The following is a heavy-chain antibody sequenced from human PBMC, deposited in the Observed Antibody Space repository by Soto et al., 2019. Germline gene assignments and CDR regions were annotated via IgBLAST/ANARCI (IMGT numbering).Heavy chain of an antibody. CDR2: IIPIVGTA. D-gene: IGHD5-18*01. CDR3: ATGGLKRGHSYGPRYYYYGMNV. CDR1: GGTFSSYA. V-gene: IGHV1-69*01. J-gene: IGHJ6*02. Sequence: QVQLVQSGAEVKKPGSSVNVSCKASGGTFSSYAISWVRQAPGPGLEWMGGIIPIVGTANYAQKFQGRVSLTAHECTSKAPTELRSLRSEDTALYYCATGGLKRGHSYGPRYYYYGMNVWGQETTVTASS.